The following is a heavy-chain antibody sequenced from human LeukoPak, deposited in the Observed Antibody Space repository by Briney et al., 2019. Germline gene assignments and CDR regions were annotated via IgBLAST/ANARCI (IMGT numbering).Heavy chain of an antibody. Sequence: PSETLSLTCNVSGGSISSYYWSWIRQPPGKGLEWIGYIHYSGSTNYNPSLKSRVTISIDTSKNQFSLKLNSVTAADTAVYYCAAESERWLVRTWGQGTLVTVSS. J-gene: IGHJ5*02. V-gene: IGHV4-59*08. CDR1: GGSISSYY. CDR2: IHYSGST. D-gene: IGHD6-19*01. CDR3: AAESERWLVRT.